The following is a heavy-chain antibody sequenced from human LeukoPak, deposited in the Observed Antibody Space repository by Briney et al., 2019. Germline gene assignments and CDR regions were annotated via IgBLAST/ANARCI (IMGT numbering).Heavy chain of an antibody. D-gene: IGHD6-6*01. CDR3: ARVSSISSSSVY. CDR1: GFTFSSYS. Sequence: GWSLRLSCAASGFTFSSYSMNWVRQAPGKGLEWVSSISSSSSYIYYADSVKGRFTISRDNAKNSLYLQMNSLRAEDTAVYYCARVSSISSSSVYWGQGTLVTVSS. CDR2: ISSSSSYI. J-gene: IGHJ4*02. V-gene: IGHV3-21*01.